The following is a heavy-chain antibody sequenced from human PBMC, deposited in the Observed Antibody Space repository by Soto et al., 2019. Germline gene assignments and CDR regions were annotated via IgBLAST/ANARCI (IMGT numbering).Heavy chain of an antibody. CDR3: AGEGALATFGVV. Sequence: QVQLQESGPGLVKSSETLSLTCTVSGGSIRSYYWTWIRQPPGRGLEWIGHLYYGGSTNYNPSLKSRVTLSMDTSKNQFSLRLTSVTAADTGVYYCAGEGALATFGVVWGQGTRVTVSS. CDR2: LYYGGST. CDR1: GGSIRSYY. D-gene: IGHD3-3*01. J-gene: IGHJ4*02. V-gene: IGHV4-59*01.